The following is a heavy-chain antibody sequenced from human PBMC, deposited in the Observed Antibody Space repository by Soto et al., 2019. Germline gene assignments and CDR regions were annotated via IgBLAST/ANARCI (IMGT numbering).Heavy chain of an antibody. V-gene: IGHV3-48*01. CDR1: GFTFSSYS. Sequence: PGGSLRLSCVASGFTFSSYSMNWVRQAPGKGLEWVSYISSSSSTIYYADSVKGRFTISRDNAKNSLYLQMNSLRAEDTAVYYCARGQMGAATRFYYYGMDVWGQGTTVTVSS. J-gene: IGHJ6*02. D-gene: IGHD2-15*01. CDR2: ISSSSSTI. CDR3: ARGQMGAATRFYYYGMDV.